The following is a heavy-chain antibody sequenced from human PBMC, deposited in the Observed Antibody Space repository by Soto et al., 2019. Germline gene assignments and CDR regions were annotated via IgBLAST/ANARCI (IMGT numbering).Heavy chain of an antibody. CDR2: IYYSGST. J-gene: IGHJ6*02. Sequence: SETLSLTCTVSGGSISSGGYYWSWIRQHPGKGLEWIGYIYYSGSTYYNPSLKSRVTISVDTSKNQFSLKLSSVTAADTAVYYCARAHYDILTGYFYGMDVWGQGTTVTVSS. CDR3: ARAHYDILTGYFYGMDV. CDR1: GGSISSGGYY. D-gene: IGHD3-9*01. V-gene: IGHV4-31*03.